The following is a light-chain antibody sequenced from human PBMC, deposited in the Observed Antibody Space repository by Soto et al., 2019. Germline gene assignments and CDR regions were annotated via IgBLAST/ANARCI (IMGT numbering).Light chain of an antibody. CDR1: QSVSSSY. V-gene: IGKV3-15*01. CDR2: GVS. J-gene: IGKJ4*01. Sequence: EIVLRQSPGTLSWSPGERATLCCRASQSVSSSYLAWYQQKNGQAPRLLIYGVSTRDNGVPARFSGSGSGTVFTLTISSLQSEDFSVYYCQQYNNWPLTFGGGTKVDIK. CDR3: QQYNNWPLT.